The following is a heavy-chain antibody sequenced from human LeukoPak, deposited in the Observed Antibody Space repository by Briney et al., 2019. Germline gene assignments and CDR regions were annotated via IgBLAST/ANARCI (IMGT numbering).Heavy chain of an antibody. J-gene: IGHJ4*02. D-gene: IGHD6-19*01. CDR2: IYSGGST. CDR1: GFTVSSNY. V-gene: IGHV3-53*01. Sequence: GGSLRLSCAASGFTVSSNYMSWVRQAPGKGLEWVSVIYSGGSTYYADSVKGRFTISRDNSKNTLYLQMNSLRAEDTAVYYCASQNSYSSGWYRDYWGQGTLVTASS. CDR3: ASQNSYSSGWYRDY.